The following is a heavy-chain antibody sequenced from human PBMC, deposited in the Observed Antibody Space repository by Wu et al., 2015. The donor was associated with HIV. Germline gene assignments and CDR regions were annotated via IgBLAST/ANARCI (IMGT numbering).Heavy chain of an antibody. Sequence: QVQLVQSGAEVKKPGSSVKVSCKTSGGTFSSYGLSWVRQAPGQGLEWMGRIIPTLGITTYAQKFQGRLTIAADDSTSTAYMELRSLASEDTAIYYCARGKITVTTSLFDYVGPGTRGHRLL. J-gene: IGHJ4*02. V-gene: IGHV1-69*13. CDR2: IIPTLGIT. CDR3: ARGKITVTTSLFDY. D-gene: IGHD4-17*01. CDR1: GGTFSSYG.